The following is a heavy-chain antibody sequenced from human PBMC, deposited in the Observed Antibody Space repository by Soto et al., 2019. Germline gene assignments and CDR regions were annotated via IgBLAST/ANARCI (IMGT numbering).Heavy chain of an antibody. V-gene: IGHV1-46*02. CDR2: INPSGGST. Sequence: GASVKVSCKTSGYTFNSYYMHWVRQAPGQGLEWMGVINPSGGSTSYAQKFQGRVTMTRGTSTSTVYMELSSLRSQDTAVYYCARSGDPDAFEIWGQGTMVTVSS. CDR1: GYTFNSYY. J-gene: IGHJ3*02. CDR3: ARSGDPDAFEI. D-gene: IGHD4-17*01.